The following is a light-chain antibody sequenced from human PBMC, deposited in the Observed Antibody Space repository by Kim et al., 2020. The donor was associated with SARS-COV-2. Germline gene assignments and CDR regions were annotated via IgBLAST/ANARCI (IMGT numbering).Light chain of an antibody. V-gene: IGKV1-33*01. CDR2: DAS. CDR3: PKYHYLPPYT. J-gene: IGKJ2*01. Sequence: DIQMTQSPSSLSASVGNRVTITCRASQDISHYLNWYQQKPGRAPKVLIFDASNLEAGVPSRFSGSGSGTDFTLTIRNVQPEDIATYYSPKYHYLPPYTFAKGTKLEI. CDR1: QDISHY.